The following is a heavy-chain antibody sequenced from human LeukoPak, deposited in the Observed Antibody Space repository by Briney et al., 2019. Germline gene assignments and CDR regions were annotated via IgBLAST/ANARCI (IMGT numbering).Heavy chain of an antibody. D-gene: IGHD6-19*01. V-gene: IGHV5-51*01. CDR3: ARLTDWFSLSVAGHFDY. Sequence: GESLKISCKGSGYSFTSYWIGWVRQMPGKGLEWMGIIYPGDSDTRYSPSFQGQVTISADKSISTAYLQWSSLKASDTAMYYCARLTDWFSLSVAGHFDYWGQGTLVTVSS. CDR2: IYPGDSDT. CDR1: GYSFTSYW. J-gene: IGHJ4*02.